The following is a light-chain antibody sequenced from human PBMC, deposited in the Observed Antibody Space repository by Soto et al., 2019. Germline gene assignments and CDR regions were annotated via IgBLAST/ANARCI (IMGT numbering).Light chain of an antibody. CDR2: AAS. Sequence: IQMTQSPSSLYASVGDRVTITCRASQNINTYLNWYQQKPGKAPKLLIYAASTLQSGVPSRFSGSGSGADFALTISSLQPEDFATYYCQQCHKNPAFVPGTKVNIK. CDR1: QNINTY. V-gene: IGKV1-39*01. J-gene: IGKJ3*01. CDR3: QQCHKNPA.